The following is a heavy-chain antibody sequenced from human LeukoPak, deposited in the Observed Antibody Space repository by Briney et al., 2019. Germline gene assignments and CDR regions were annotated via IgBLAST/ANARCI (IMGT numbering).Heavy chain of an antibody. CDR3: GRDPKLGIRGYTYGYIDY. V-gene: IGHV7-4-1*02. CDR1: GYTFTSYA. J-gene: IGHJ4*02. Sequence: ASVKVSCKTSGYTFTSYAINWVRQAPGQGLEWMGWINTNTENSTYAQGFTRRYVFSLDTSVSTAYLQISGLKADDTAVYYCGRDPKLGIRGYTYGYIDYWGQGTLVTVSS. D-gene: IGHD5-18*01. CDR2: INTNTENS.